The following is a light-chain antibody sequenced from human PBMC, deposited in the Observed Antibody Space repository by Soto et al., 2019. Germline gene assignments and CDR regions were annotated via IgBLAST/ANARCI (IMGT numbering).Light chain of an antibody. Sequence: QSVLTNPAGVSGSPGQSITMSCRGTSSDVGSYNLVSWYQQHPGKAPKLMIYEGSKRPSGVSNRFSGSKSGNTASLTISGLQAEDEADYYCCSYAGSSTFVVFGGGTKVTGL. J-gene: IGLJ2*01. CDR2: EGS. V-gene: IGLV2-23*03. CDR1: SSDVGSYNL. CDR3: CSYAGSSTFVV.